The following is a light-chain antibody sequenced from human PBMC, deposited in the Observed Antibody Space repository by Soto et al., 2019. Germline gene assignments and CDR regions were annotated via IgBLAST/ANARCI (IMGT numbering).Light chain of an antibody. CDR2: AAS. J-gene: IGKJ1*01. V-gene: IGKV1-27*01. CDR1: QGITNY. CDR3: QKYNNAPRT. Sequence: DIQMTQSPSSLSASVGDTVTITCRASQGITNYLAWYQQKPGQVPNLLIYAASTLQSGVPSRFSGSGSGTDFTLTISSLRPEDVATYYCQKYNNAPRTFGQGTKEEI.